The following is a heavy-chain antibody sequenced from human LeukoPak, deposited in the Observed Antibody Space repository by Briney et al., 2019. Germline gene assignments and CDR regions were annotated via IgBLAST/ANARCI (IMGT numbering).Heavy chain of an antibody. CDR1: GYTFTSYG. V-gene: IGHV1-18*01. CDR2: ISAYNGNT. CDR3: ARVHDFRSGYSANYYYYYMDV. Sequence: ASVKVSCKASGYTFTSYGISWVRQAPGQGLEWMGWISAYNGNTNYAQKLQGRVTMTTDTSTSTAYMELRSLRSDDTAVYYCARVHDFRSGYSANYYYYYMDVWGKGTTVTVSS. D-gene: IGHD3-3*01. J-gene: IGHJ6*03.